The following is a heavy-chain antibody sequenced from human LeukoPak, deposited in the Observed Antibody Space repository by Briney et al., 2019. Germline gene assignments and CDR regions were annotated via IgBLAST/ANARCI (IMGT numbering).Heavy chain of an antibody. CDR3: ARDSTGYDYFDS. CDR1: GGSFSGYY. CDR2: IYYTGST. V-gene: IGHV4-30-4*08. Sequence: PSETLSLTCAVYGGSFSGYYWSWIRQPPGKGLEWIGYIYYTGSTYYNPSLKSRVTMSIDTSKNQFSLKLSSVTAADTAVYYCARDSTGYDYFDSWGQGALVTVSS. J-gene: IGHJ4*02. D-gene: IGHD5-12*01.